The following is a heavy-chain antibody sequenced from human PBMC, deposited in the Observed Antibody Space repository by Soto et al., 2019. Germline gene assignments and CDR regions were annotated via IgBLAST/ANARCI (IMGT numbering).Heavy chain of an antibody. Sequence: EVQLLESGGGLIQPGGSLRLSCAASGFTFGDYAMTWVRQAPGKGLEWVSVITGSGGKTFYADYVKGRFSISRDNSKNTVYLEINSLRAEDTAVYYCAKGILSDYYGSGTYDYWGQGTLVTVSS. D-gene: IGHD3-10*01. CDR2: ITGSGGKT. J-gene: IGHJ4*02. CDR1: GFTFGDYA. CDR3: AKGILSDYYGSGTYDY. V-gene: IGHV3-23*01.